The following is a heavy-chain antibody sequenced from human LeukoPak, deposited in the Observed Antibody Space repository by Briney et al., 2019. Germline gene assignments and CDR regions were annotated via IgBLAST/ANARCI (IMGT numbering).Heavy chain of an antibody. Sequence: GGSLRLSCAASGFTFSGPWMTWVRRVPGKGLEWVGRIKSRSDGGTADYAAPVKGRFTISRDDSRNTLYLQMNSLRIEDTAVYYCTTDGLYSIDNWGQGTLVTVSS. CDR3: TTDGLYSIDN. CDR2: IKSRSDGGTA. CDR1: GFTFSGPW. V-gene: IGHV3-15*01. D-gene: IGHD2-15*01. J-gene: IGHJ4*02.